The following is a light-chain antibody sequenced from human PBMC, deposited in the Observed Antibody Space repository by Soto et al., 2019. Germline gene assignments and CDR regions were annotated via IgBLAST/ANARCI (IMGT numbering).Light chain of an antibody. CDR2: GGS. V-gene: IGKV3-20*01. J-gene: IGKJ1*01. Sequence: IVLTQSPGTLSLSPGERATLSCRASQSADSDYFAWYQQKPGQAPRLLIYGGSRRATGIPDRFSGGGSGTDFTLTISRLEPEDYAGYYGQLSNSGMFGQGTKVEI. CDR1: QSADSDY. CDR3: QLSNSGM.